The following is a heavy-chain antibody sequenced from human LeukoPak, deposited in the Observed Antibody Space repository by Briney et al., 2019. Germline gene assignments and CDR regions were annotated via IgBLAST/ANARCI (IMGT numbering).Heavy chain of an antibody. Sequence: GASVKVSCKASGYTFTDYYMHWVQQAPGKGLEWMGRVDPEDGETIYAEKLQGRVTITADTSTDTAYMELSSLRSEDTAVYYCASQTVVPAISDLDYWGQGTLVTVSS. V-gene: IGHV1-69-2*01. CDR1: GYTFTDYY. CDR2: VDPEDGET. D-gene: IGHD2-2*01. J-gene: IGHJ4*02. CDR3: ASQTVVPAISDLDY.